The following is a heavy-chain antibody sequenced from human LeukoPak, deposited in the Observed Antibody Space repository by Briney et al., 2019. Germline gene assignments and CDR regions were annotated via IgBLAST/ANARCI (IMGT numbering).Heavy chain of an antibody. V-gene: IGHV4-59*12. J-gene: IGHJ4*02. CDR3: ARVRYYFDY. D-gene: IGHD4-17*01. Sequence: SETLSLTCTVSGGSISSYYWSWIRQPPGKGLEWIGYIYYSGSTNYNPSLKSRVTISVDTSKNQFSLKLSSVTAADTAVYYCARVRYYFDYWGQGTLVTVSS. CDR1: GGSISSYY. CDR2: IYYSGST.